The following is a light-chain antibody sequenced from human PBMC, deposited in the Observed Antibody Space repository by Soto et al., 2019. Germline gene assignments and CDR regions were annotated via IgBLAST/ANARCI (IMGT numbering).Light chain of an antibody. CDR1: SSNIGTNY. CDR3: AAWDDSLSGVV. Sequence: QSVLTQPPSASGTPGQRVTISCSGSSSNIGTNYVYWYQQLPGTAPKLLIYKNNQRPSGVPDRFSGSKSVTSASLAISGLRYEDDAYYYCAAWDDSLSGVVFGGGTQLTVL. V-gene: IGLV1-47*01. J-gene: IGLJ2*01. CDR2: KNN.